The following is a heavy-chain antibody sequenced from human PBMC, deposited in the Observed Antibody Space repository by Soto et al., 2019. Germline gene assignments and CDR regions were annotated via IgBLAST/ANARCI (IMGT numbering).Heavy chain of an antibody. Sequence: SETLSLTCAVYGGSFRGYYWTWIRQPPGKGLEWIGEINHSGSTSYNPSVKSRVSISLDTSKNQFSLKLSSVTAADTAVYYCARVGDDIYYYFWSGYYTPPGGKDVWGQGTTVTVSS. CDR2: INHSGST. CDR3: ARVGDDIYYYFWSGYYTPPGGKDV. CDR1: GGSFRGYY. V-gene: IGHV4-34*01. J-gene: IGHJ6*02. D-gene: IGHD3-3*01.